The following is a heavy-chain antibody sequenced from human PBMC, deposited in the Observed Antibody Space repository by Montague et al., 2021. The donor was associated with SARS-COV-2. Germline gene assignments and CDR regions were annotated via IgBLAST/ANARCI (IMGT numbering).Heavy chain of an antibody. V-gene: IGHV3-21*01. CDR2: ISSTSTSI. CDR3: YSGYDFGY. D-gene: IGHD5-12*01. Sequence: LRLSCAASGFTFNSYSMNWVRQAPGKGLEWVSSISSTSTSIYYADSVKGRFTISRDNAKNSLYLQMNSLRAEDTAVYYCYSGYDFGYWGQGTLVTVSS. CDR1: GFTFNSYS. J-gene: IGHJ4*02.